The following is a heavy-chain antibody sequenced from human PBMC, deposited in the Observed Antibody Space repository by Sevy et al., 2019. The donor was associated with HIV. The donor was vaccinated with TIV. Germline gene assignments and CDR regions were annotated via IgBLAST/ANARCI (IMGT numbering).Heavy chain of an antibody. V-gene: IGHV1-2*02. D-gene: IGHD3-22*01. Sequence: ASVKVSCKASGYTFTGYYMHWVRQAPGQGLEWMGWINRNSGGTNYAQKFQGRVTMTRDTSISTAYMELSRLRSDDTSVYYCASTRYYYDRSGDRAFDIWGQGTMVTVSS. J-gene: IGHJ3*02. CDR1: GYTFTGYY. CDR3: ASTRYYYDRSGDRAFDI. CDR2: INRNSGGT.